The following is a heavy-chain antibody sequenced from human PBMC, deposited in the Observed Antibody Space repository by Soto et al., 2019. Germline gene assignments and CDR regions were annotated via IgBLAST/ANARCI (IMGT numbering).Heavy chain of an antibody. V-gene: IGHV3-66*01. CDR1: GFTVSSNY. D-gene: IGHD6-13*01. CDR3: AGGIAAAGDAFDI. J-gene: IGHJ3*02. CDR2: IYSGGST. Sequence: EVQLVESGGGLVQPGGSLRLSCAASGFTVSSNYMSWVRQAPGKGLEWVSVIYSGGSTYYADSVKGRFTISRDNSKNTLYLQMNSLRAEDTAVYYCAGGIAAAGDAFDIWGQGTMVTVFS.